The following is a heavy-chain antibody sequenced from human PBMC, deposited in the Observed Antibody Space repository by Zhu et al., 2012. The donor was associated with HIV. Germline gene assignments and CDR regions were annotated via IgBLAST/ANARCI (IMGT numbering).Heavy chain of an antibody. CDR1: GYSISSGYS. J-gene: IGHJ4*02. Sequence: QVQLQESGPGLVKPSETLSLTCAVSGYSISSGYSWGWIRQSPGKGLEWIGTIFHSGSTSYTPSLKSRVIISVDMSKNQFSLRLSSVTAADTAVYYCARVRDSSVFLHYFDYVGPGNPGPPSPQ. V-gene: IGHV4-38-2*01. CDR2: IFHSGST. CDR3: ARVRDSSVFLHYFDY. D-gene: IGHD3-22*01.